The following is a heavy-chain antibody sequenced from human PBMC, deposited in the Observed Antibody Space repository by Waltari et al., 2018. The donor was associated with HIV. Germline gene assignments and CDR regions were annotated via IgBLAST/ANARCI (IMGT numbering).Heavy chain of an antibody. CDR3: AKASSAFFLPFNYFDS. D-gene: IGHD6-19*01. Sequence: EVQLLESGGGLVQPGGPLELPCEASGFSLGSSAWNGSRRPPGKGRGWVASISGLGSSPHYADSVKGRFGVTRDNSRNTVFLQLTSLKVEDTAVYYCAKASSAFFLPFNYFDSWGQGAQVTVSS. J-gene: IGHJ4*02. CDR2: ISGLGSSP. CDR1: GFSLGSSA. V-gene: IGHV3-23*05.